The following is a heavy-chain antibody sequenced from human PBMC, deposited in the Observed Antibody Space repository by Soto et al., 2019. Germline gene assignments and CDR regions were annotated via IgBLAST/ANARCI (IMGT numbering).Heavy chain of an antibody. J-gene: IGHJ4*02. CDR1: GDSMNNYY. D-gene: IGHD2-15*01. V-gene: IGHV4-59*01. Sequence: SETLSLTCTVSGDSMNNYYWSWIRQPPRKGLELIGYIYYSGSTYYNPSLKSRVTISVDTSKNQFSLRLSSMTAADTAVYYCARQSRSGSGSGQWYLFDYWGQGTLVTVSS. CDR2: IYYSGST. CDR3: ARQSRSGSGSGQWYLFDY.